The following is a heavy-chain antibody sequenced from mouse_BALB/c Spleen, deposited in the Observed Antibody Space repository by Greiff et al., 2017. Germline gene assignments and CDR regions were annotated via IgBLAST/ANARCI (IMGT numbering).Heavy chain of an antibody. CDR1: GYSITSDYA. J-gene: IGHJ2*01. CDR2: ISYSGST. V-gene: IGHV3-2*02. CDR3: ARTGTTFDY. Sequence: VQLKESGPGLVKPSQSLSLTCTVTGYSITSDYAWNWIRQFPGNKLEWMGYISYSGSTSYNPSLKSRISITRDTSKNQFFLQLNSVTTEDTATYYCARTGTTFDYWGQGTTLTVSS. D-gene: IGHD4-1*01.